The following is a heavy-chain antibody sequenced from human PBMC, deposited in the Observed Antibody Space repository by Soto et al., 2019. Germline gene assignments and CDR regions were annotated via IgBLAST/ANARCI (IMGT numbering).Heavy chain of an antibody. CDR3: ARPFYGDPGLDAFDI. CDR2: ISSSSSYI. CDR1: GFTFSSYS. J-gene: IGHJ3*02. Sequence: EVQLVESGGGLVKPGGSLRVSCAASGFTFSSYSMNWVRQAPGKGLEWVSSISSSSSYIYYADSVKGRFTISRDNAKNSLYLQMNSLRAEDTAVYYCARPFYGDPGLDAFDIWGQGTMVTVSS. D-gene: IGHD4-17*01. V-gene: IGHV3-21*01.